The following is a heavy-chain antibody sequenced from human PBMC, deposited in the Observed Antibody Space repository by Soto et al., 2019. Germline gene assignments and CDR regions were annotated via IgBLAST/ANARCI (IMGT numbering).Heavy chain of an antibody. CDR3: ARPANIAGRAGDHYYYYGMDV. V-gene: IGHV1-69*06. D-gene: IGHD1-26*01. J-gene: IGHJ6*02. Sequence: QVQLVQSGAEVKKPGSSVKVSCKTSEGSFSNYAISWVRQAPGQGLEWMGGIVPVFGSVKYAQNFHGRVTLTGDTVTTTAYMELSSLGSDDTAVYYCARPANIAGRAGDHYYYYGMDVWGQGTTVTVAS. CDR1: EGSFSNYA. CDR2: IVPVFGSV.